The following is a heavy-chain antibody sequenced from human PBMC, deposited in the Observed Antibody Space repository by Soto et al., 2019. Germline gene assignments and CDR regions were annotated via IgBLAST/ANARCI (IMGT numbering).Heavy chain of an antibody. D-gene: IGHD3-16*01. CDR3: ARAPRLGEFYFDY. CDR2: TRNKANSYTT. Sequence: GGSLRLSCAASGFTFSDHYMDWVRQAPGKGLEWVGRTRNKANSYTTEYAASVKGRFTISRDDSKNSLYLQMNSLKTKDTAVYYCARAPRLGEFYFDYWGQGTLVTVSS. CDR1: GFTFSDHY. V-gene: IGHV3-72*01. J-gene: IGHJ4*02.